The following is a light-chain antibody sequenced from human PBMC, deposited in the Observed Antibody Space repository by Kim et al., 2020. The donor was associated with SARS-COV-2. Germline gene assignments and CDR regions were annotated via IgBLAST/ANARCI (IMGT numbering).Light chain of an antibody. V-gene: IGLV3-1*01. CDR2: QAS. Sequence: SYELTQPPSVSLSPGQTASIACSGDKLGDKFACWYQQKSGQSPAVVIYQASMRPSGIPERFSGSISGNTATLTISGTQAMDEADYFCQAWDDRSAVFGGGTKLTVL. J-gene: IGLJ2*01. CDR3: QAWDDRSAV. CDR1: KLGDKF.